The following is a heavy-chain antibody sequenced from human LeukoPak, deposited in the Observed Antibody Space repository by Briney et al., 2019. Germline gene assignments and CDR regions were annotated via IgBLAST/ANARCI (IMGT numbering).Heavy chain of an antibody. Sequence: QPGRSLRLSCAASGFTFSSYGMHWVRQAPGKGLEWVAVISYDGSNKYYADSVKGRFTISRDNSKNTLYLQMNSLRAEDTAVCYCAKEYAPPYSSGWYPFDYWGQGTLVTVSS. D-gene: IGHD6-19*01. CDR1: GFTFSSYG. V-gene: IGHV3-30*18. CDR3: AKEYAPPYSSGWYPFDY. CDR2: ISYDGSNK. J-gene: IGHJ4*02.